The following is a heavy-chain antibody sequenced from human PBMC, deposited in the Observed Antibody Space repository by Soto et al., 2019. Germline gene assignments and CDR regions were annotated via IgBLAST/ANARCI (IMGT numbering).Heavy chain of an antibody. CDR3: ARDPYPDIVVVPAAPGYDY. CDR1: GYALTSYG. V-gene: IGHV1-18*01. Sequence: ASVKVSCKASGYALTSYGISWVRQAPGQGLEWMGWISAYNGNTNYAQKLQGRVTMTTDTSTSTAYMELRSLRSDDTAVYYCARDPYPDIVVVPAAPGYDYWGQGTLVTVSS. J-gene: IGHJ4*02. D-gene: IGHD2-2*01. CDR2: ISAYNGNT.